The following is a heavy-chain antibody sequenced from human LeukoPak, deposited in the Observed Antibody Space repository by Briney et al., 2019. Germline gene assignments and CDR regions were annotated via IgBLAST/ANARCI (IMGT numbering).Heavy chain of an antibody. J-gene: IGHJ3*02. V-gene: IGHV3-74*03. CDR2: IDSFGSGA. D-gene: IGHD3-22*01. CDR1: GFTFSSYW. Sequence: PGGSLRLSCAASGFTFSSYWMHWVRQAPGKGLVWVSRIDSFGSGATYADSVKGRFTVSRDNAKNTLYLQMNSLRAEDTAVYYCAKRSQDYYDSSGYPDAFDIWGQGTMVTVSS. CDR3: AKRSQDYYDSSGYPDAFDI.